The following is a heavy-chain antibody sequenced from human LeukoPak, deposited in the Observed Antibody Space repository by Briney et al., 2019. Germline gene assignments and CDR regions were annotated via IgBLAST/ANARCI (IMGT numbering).Heavy chain of an antibody. CDR1: GYTFTSYY. CDR3: ARVGSSSLQSTQLISFDY. J-gene: IGHJ4*02. CDR2: INPSGGST. V-gene: IGHV1-46*01. D-gene: IGHD6-13*01. Sequence: ASVKVSCKASGYTFTSYYMHWVRQAPGQGLEWMGIINPSGGSTSYAQKFQGRVTMARDTSTSTVYMELSGLRSEDTAVYYCARVGSSSLQSTQLISFDYWGQGTLVTVSS.